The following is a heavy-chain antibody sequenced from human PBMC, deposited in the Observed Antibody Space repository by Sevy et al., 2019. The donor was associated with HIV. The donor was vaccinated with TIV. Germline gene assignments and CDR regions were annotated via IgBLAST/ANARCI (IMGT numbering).Heavy chain of an antibody. Sequence: GGSPRLSCAASGFTFDDYGMSWVRQAPGKGLEWVSGINWNGGSTGYADSVKGRFTISRDNAKNSLYLQMNSLRAEDTALYYCAGNIAAAAAGGYWGQGTLVTVSS. CDR3: AGNIAAAAAGGY. CDR1: GFTFDDYG. V-gene: IGHV3-20*04. J-gene: IGHJ4*02. D-gene: IGHD6-13*01. CDR2: INWNGGST.